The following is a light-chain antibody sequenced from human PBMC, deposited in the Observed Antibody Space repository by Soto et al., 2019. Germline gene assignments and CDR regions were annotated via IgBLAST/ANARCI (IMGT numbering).Light chain of an antibody. Sequence: QSVLTQPTSVSAAPGQKVTISCSGSSSNIGNNYVSWYQQLPGTAPKLLIYDNNKRPSGIPDRFSGSKSGTSATLGITGLQTGDEADYYCGTWDSSLSAGRVFVGGTKLTVL. CDR2: DNN. CDR1: SSNIGNNY. CDR3: GTWDSSLSAGRV. V-gene: IGLV1-51*01. J-gene: IGLJ2*01.